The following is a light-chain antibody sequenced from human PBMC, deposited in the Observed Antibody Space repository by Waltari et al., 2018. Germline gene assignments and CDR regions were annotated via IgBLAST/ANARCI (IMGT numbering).Light chain of an antibody. CDR1: SSDVGGYNY. V-gene: IGLV2-11*01. CDR2: DIN. Sequence: QSALTQPRSVSGSPGQSVTISCTGTSSDVGGYNYVSWYQQHPDKAPKLIIYDINKRPSGVPYSFSGSKSGNTAPLTISGLQAEDEADHYCCSYVGSNIYWVFGGGTKLTVL. J-gene: IGLJ3*02. CDR3: CSYVGSNIYWV.